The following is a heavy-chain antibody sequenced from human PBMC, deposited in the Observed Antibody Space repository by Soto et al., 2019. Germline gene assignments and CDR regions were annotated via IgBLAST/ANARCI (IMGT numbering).Heavy chain of an antibody. Sequence: SETLSLTCTVSGGSISSGDYYWSWIRQPPGKGLEWIGYIYYSGSTYYNPSLKGRVTISVDTSKNQFSLKLSSVTAADTAVYYCARGLGLRLRTYYYGSGSYTYFDYWGQGTLVTVSS. V-gene: IGHV4-30-4*01. CDR2: IYYSGST. D-gene: IGHD3-10*01. J-gene: IGHJ4*02. CDR1: GGSISSGDYY. CDR3: ARGLGLRLRTYYYGSGSYTYFDY.